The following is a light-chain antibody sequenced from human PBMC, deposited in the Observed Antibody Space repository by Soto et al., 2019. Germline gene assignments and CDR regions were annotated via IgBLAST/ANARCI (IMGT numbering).Light chain of an antibody. J-gene: IGKJ2*01. Sequence: DIQMTQSPSTLSASVGDSVTITCRASQRIGRWLAWYQQKPGKAPKLLIYDASTLQSGVPSRFSGSGSGTEFTLNITSLQADDFATYYCQQYNHYSSNPFGRGTKLE. V-gene: IGKV1-5*01. CDR1: QRIGRW. CDR2: DAS. CDR3: QQYNHYSSNP.